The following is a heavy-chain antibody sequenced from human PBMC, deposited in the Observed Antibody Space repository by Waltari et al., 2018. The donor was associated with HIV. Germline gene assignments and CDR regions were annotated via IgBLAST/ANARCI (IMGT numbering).Heavy chain of an antibody. CDR2: RNPNSGNT. CDR3: ARYCTNGNAPYGMDV. Sequence: QVQLVQSGAEVKKPGASVKVSCKASGYTFTSYDINWVRQATGQGLEWMGWRNPNSGNTGYAHKFQGRVTMTRNTAISTAYMELSSLRSEDTAVYYCARYCTNGNAPYGMDVWGQGTTVTVSS. D-gene: IGHD2-8*01. V-gene: IGHV1-8*01. CDR1: GYTFTSYD. J-gene: IGHJ6*02.